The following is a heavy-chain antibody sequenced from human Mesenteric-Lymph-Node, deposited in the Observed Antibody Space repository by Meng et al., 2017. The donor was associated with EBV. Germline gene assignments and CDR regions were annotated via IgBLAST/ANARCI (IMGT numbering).Heavy chain of an antibody. CDR3: ARGKTVGRSPWFDP. CDR1: GGSFSGYY. CDR2: SNQSGST. D-gene: IGHD4-11*01. Sequence: QVHLQQWGAGLLKPSGTLPPTCPVYGGSFSGYYWTWIRQSPGKGLEWIGESNQSGSTSYNPSLKSRVTISVDTSQNQFSLKLSSVTAADTAVYYCARGKTVGRSPWFDPWGQGTLVTVSS. J-gene: IGHJ5*02. V-gene: IGHV4-34*01.